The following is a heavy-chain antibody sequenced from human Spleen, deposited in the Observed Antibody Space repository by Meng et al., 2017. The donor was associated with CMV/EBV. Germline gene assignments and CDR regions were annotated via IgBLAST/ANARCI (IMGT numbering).Heavy chain of an antibody. CDR1: GFNFEGYG. J-gene: IGHJ4*02. V-gene: IGHV3-9*03. CDR3: ARASPGGSYSWFYFDF. CDR2: ISWASGTI. D-gene: IGHD2-15*01. Sequence: GGSLRLSCKASGFNFEGYGMHWVRQTPGKGLEWVSGISWASGTIVYADSVKGRFTISRDNAKSSLYLQMNSLKPEDMALYYCARASPGGSYSWFYFDFWGQGTLVTVSS.